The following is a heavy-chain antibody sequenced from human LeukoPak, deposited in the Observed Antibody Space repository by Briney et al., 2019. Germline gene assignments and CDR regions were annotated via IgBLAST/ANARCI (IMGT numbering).Heavy chain of an antibody. Sequence: GGSLRLSCATSGFPFCVFSMNWVRQAPGKGLEWVSSISGNSQYIVYADSLRGRFTISRDNAESSLYLQINSLRAEDTAVYYCATHGDSSGYYSDSWGQGTLVTVSS. J-gene: IGHJ4*02. CDR1: GFPFCVFS. CDR2: ISGNSQYI. D-gene: IGHD3-22*01. CDR3: ATHGDSSGYYSDS. V-gene: IGHV3-21*01.